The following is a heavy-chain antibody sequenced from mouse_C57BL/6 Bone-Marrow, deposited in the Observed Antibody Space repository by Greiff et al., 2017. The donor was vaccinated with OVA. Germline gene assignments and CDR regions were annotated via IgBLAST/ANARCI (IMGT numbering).Heavy chain of an antibody. CDR2: IDPENGDT. V-gene: IGHV14-4*01. CDR3: TTDGYYWDPSYFDY. D-gene: IGHD2-3*01. Sequence: EVQLQQSGAELVRPGASVKLSCTASGFNIKDDYMHWVKQRPEQGLEWIGWIDPENGDTEYASKFQGKATITADTYSNTAYLQLSILTSEDTAVYYCTTDGYYWDPSYFDYWGQGTTLTVSS. J-gene: IGHJ2*01. CDR1: GFNIKDDY.